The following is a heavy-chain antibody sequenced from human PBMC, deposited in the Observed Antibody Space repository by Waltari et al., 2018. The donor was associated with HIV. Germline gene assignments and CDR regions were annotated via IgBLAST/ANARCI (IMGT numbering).Heavy chain of an antibody. CDR2: LYYCETA. J-gene: IGHJ4*02. CDR1: GASLTMGAYF. CDR3: ARHSGIDCSSTSCFKRPFDY. D-gene: IGHD2-2*01. Sequence: QVQLQESGPGLVKPSQTLSLTCTLSGASLTMGAYFWTWIRQRPVMGLEWVGHLYYCETAYYTPSLKSRITIAVDTSKNQLSLTLSSVTAADTAVYFCARHSGIDCSSTSCFKRPFDYWGQGSLVTVSS. V-gene: IGHV4-31*03.